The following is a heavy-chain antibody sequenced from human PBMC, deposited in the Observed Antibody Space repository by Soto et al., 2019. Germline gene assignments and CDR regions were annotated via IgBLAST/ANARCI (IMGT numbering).Heavy chain of an antibody. D-gene: IGHD1-26*01. J-gene: IGHJ6*02. Sequence: GGSLRLSCAASGFTFSSYAMSWVRQAPGKGLEWVSAISGSGGSTYYADSVKGRFTISRDNSKNTLYLQMNSLRAEDSAVYYCAKGRSYRNKYGMDVWGQGTTVTVSS. CDR3: AKGRSYRNKYGMDV. V-gene: IGHV3-23*01. CDR2: ISGSGGST. CDR1: GFTFSSYA.